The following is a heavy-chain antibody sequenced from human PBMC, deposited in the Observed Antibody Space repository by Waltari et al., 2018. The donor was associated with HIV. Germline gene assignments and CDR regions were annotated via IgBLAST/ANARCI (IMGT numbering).Heavy chain of an antibody. CDR3: AREDSSWVAFDI. Sequence: QVQLVESGGGVVQPGRSLRLSCAASGFTFSSSGMHWVRQAPGKGLEWVAVIWYDGSNKYYADSVKGRFTISRDNSKNTLYLQMNSLRAEDTAVYYCAREDSSWVAFDIWGQGTMVTVSS. V-gene: IGHV3-33*01. CDR1: GFTFSSSG. CDR2: IWYDGSNK. D-gene: IGHD6-13*01. J-gene: IGHJ3*02.